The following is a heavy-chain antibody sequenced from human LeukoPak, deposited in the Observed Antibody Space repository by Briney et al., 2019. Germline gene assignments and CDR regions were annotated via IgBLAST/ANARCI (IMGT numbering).Heavy chain of an antibody. CDR1: GFTVSSYG. Sequence: AGGSLRLSCAASGFTVSSYGMHWVRQAPGKGLEWVAFIRYDGSNKYYADSVKGRFTISRDNSKNTLYLQMNSLRAEDTAVYYCAKEGAGLLWFGEVINYYYYYYMDVWGKGTTVTISS. V-gene: IGHV3-30*02. J-gene: IGHJ6*03. CDR2: IRYDGSNK. D-gene: IGHD3-10*01. CDR3: AKEGAGLLWFGEVINYYYYYYMDV.